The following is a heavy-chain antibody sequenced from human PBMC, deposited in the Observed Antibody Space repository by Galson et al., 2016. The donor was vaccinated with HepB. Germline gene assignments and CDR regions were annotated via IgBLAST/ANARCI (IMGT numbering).Heavy chain of an antibody. CDR2: ISGRSSYI. CDR3: ARVSPVDYYYYMDV. CDR1: GLSVSDAY. Sequence: SLRLSCAASGLSVSDAYMNWVRQAPGKGLEWVSFISGRSSYIYYADSVEGRFTVSRDNAKNSLYLQMNSLRAEDTAVYYCARVSPVDYYYYMDVWGRGTTVTVS. V-gene: IGHV3-21*01. J-gene: IGHJ6*03.